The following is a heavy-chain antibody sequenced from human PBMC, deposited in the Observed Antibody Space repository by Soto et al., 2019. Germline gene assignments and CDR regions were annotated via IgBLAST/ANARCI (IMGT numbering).Heavy chain of an antibody. CDR2: IYHSGST. CDR1: GGSISSGGYS. Sequence: SETLSLTCAVSGGSISSGGYSWSWIRQPPGKGLEWIGYIYHSGSTYYNPSLKSRVTISVDRSKNQFSLKLSSVTAADTAVYYCASSASGSYYGGYLRHWDQGTLGAVSS. D-gene: IGHD1-26*01. CDR3: ASSASGSYYGGYLRH. J-gene: IGHJ1*01. V-gene: IGHV4-30-2*01.